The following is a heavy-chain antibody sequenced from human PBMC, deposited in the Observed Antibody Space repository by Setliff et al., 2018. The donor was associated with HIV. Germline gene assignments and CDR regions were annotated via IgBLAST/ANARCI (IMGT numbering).Heavy chain of an antibody. V-gene: IGHV4-59*01. D-gene: IGHD2-2*02. CDR2: IYYSGST. Sequence: SETLSLTCTVSGGSISSYYWNWIRQPPGKGLEWIGHIYYSGSTNYNPSLKSRVTISVDTSKNQFSLKLSSVTAADTAVYYCARYTSKVDWFDPWGQGTLVTVSS. J-gene: IGHJ5*02. CDR3: ARYTSKVDWFDP. CDR1: GGSISSYY.